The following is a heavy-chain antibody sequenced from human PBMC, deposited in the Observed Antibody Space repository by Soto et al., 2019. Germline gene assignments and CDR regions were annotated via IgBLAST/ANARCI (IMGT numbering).Heavy chain of an antibody. D-gene: IGHD6-6*01. CDR3: PGGDSWHLVHY. CDR2: IYNIGST. V-gene: IGHV4-59*01. CDR1: GDSISNNY. J-gene: IGHJ4*01. Sequence: SSETLSLTCTVSGDSISNNYWSWIRQPPGKGLEWIGYIYNIGSTNYNPSLKGRATMSVDTSKNQFSLTLRSVTAADTAVYFCPGGDSWHLVHYWGQGTLVTVSS.